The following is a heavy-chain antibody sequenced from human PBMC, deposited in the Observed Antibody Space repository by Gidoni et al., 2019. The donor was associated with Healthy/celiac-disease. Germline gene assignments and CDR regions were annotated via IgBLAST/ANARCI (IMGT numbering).Heavy chain of an antibody. D-gene: IGHD5-12*01. V-gene: IGHV3-11*01. CDR3: AREAPLDIVANGDQHYGMDV. Sequence: QVQLVESGGGLVKPGGSLRLSCAASGFTFSDYYMSWIRQAPGKGLEWVSYISSSGSTIYYADSVKGRFTISRDNAKNSLYLQMNSLRAEDTAVYYCAREAPLDIVANGDQHYGMDVWGQGTTVTVSS. CDR2: ISSSGSTI. J-gene: IGHJ6*02. CDR1: GFTFSDYY.